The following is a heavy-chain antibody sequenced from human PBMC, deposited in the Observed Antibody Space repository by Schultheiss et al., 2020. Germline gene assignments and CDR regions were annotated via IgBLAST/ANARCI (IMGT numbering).Heavy chain of an antibody. CDR2: INHSGST. CDR1: GGSISSYY. D-gene: IGHD6-19*01. CDR3: AREQWLVGYNWFDP. Sequence: SETLSLTCTVSGGSISSYYWSWIRQPAGKGLEWIGEINHSGSTNYNPSLKSRVTISVDTSKNQFSLKLSSVTAADTAVYYCAREQWLVGYNWFDPWGQGTLVTVSS. V-gene: IGHV4-59*01. J-gene: IGHJ5*02.